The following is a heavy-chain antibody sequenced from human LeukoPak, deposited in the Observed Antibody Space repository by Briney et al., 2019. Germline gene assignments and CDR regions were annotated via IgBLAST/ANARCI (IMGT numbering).Heavy chain of an antibody. CDR2: IGYDGSNNYDGSSK. CDR3: AKDYSSAVGASPFEY. D-gene: IGHD1-26*01. CDR1: GFTFSSSG. J-gene: IGHJ4*02. V-gene: IGHV3-30*02. Sequence: GRSLRLSCAASGFTFSSSGMHWVRQAPGKGLEWVTFIGYDGSNNYDGSSKYYADSVKGRFTISRDNSKNTLYLQMNSLRPEDTALYYCAKDYSSAVGASPFEYWGQGTLVTVS.